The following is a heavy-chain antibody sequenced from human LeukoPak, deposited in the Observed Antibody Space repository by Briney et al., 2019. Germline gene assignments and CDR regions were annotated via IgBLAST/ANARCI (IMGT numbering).Heavy chain of an antibody. V-gene: IGHV4-30-4*01. CDR1: GDSINSGDYY. CDR2: VYYSGYT. J-gene: IGHJ5*02. Sequence: SETLSLTCTVSGDSINSGDYYWSWIRQSPGKGLEWIGFVYYSGYTFYNPSHKSRLTISVDTSKTQFSLQVTSVTAADTAVYYCARLVRGADYFDPWGQGTRVTVSS. CDR3: ARLVRGADYFDP. D-gene: IGHD3-10*01.